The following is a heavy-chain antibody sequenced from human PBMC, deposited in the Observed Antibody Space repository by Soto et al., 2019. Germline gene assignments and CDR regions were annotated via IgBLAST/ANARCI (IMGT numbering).Heavy chain of an antibody. CDR2: ISGSGGST. D-gene: IGHD2-2*01. CDR1: GFTFSSYA. CDR3: AKGWDIVVVPAANWFDP. J-gene: IGHJ5*02. Sequence: GGSLRLSCAASGFTFSSYAMSWVRQAPGKGLEWVSAISGSGGSTYYADSVKGRFTISRDNSKNTLYLQMNSLRAEDTAVYYCAKGWDIVVVPAANWFDPWGQGTLVTVSS. V-gene: IGHV3-23*01.